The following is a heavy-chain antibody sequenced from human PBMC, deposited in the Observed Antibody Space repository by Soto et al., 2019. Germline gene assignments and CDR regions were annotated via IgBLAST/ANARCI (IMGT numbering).Heavy chain of an antibody. CDR1: GGSFSVYY. V-gene: IGHV4-34*01. CDR2: INHSGST. J-gene: IGHJ5*02. D-gene: IGHD6-13*01. CDR3: ARGGGSSSWLSWFDP. Sequence: SETLSLTCAVYGGSFSVYYWSWIRQPPGKGLEWIGEINHSGSTNYNPSLKSRVTISVDTSKNQFSLKLSSVTAADTAVYYCARGGGSSSWLSWFDPWGQGTLVTVS.